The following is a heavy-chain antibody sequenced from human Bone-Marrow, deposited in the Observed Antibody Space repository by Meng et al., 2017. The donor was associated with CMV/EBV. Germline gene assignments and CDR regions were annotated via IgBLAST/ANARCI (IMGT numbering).Heavy chain of an antibody. CDR1: ESTPSDYY. J-gene: IGHJ4*02. CDR3: GRNSRWSRVDY. D-gene: IGHD6-19*01. V-gene: IGHV1-2*02. Sequence: QLVQCGGGEKQPGAAMVACSESAESTPSDYYIYGVRQARRECLELVWLNNSNADTTYAQNFTGSVIMTRDTSINTAYLQMSRLTSGDTAVYYCGRNSRWSRVDYWGQGTLVTVSS. CDR2: NNSNADT.